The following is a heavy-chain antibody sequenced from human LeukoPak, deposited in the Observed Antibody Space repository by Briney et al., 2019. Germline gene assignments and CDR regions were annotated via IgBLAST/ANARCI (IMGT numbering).Heavy chain of an antibody. CDR3: ARESRRDGYQFDY. D-gene: IGHD5-24*01. Sequence: PGGSLRLSCAASGFTFSSYWMSWVRQAPGKGLEWVANIKQDGSEKYYVDSVKGRFTISRDNAKNSLNLQVNSLRAEDTAVYYCARESRRDGYQFDYWGQGTLVTVSS. CDR2: IKQDGSEK. CDR1: GFTFSSYW. J-gene: IGHJ4*02. V-gene: IGHV3-7*01.